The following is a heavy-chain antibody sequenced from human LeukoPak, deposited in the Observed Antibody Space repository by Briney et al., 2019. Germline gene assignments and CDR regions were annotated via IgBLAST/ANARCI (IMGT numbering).Heavy chain of an antibody. CDR3: ARDNDRANYFDY. V-gene: IGHV4-30-2*01. CDR2: IYHSGST. D-gene: IGHD3-9*01. Sequence: SQTLSLTCAVSGGSISSGGYSWSWIRQPRGKGLEWIGYIYHSGSTYYNPSLKSRVTISVDRSKNQFSLKLSSVTAADTAVYYCARDNDRANYFDYWGQGTLVTVSS. CDR1: GGSISSGGYS. J-gene: IGHJ4*02.